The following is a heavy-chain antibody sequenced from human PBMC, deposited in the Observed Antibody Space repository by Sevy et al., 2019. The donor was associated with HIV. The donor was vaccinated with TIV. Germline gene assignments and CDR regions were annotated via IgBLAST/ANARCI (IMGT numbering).Heavy chain of an antibody. CDR2: IRSKDYGGAT. CDR1: GFTFGDYA. Sequence: GGSLRLSCTGSGFTFGDYAMSWFRQAPGMGQEWVGFIRSKDYGGATEYAASVKGRFTISRDDSKSIADLQMNSLKTDDTAVYYCTRGYYYDSSGYSDYWGQGTLVTVSS. CDR3: TRGYYYDSSGYSDY. V-gene: IGHV3-49*03. J-gene: IGHJ4*02. D-gene: IGHD3-22*01.